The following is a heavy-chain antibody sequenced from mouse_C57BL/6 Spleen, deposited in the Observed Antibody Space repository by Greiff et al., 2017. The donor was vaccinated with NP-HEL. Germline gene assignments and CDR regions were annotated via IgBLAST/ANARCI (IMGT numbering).Heavy chain of an antibody. V-gene: IGHV1-15*01. J-gene: IGHJ4*01. CDR1: GYTFTDYE. CDR2: IDPETGGT. CDR3: TSQDSSGYDYYAMDY. Sequence: QVQLQQSGAELVRPGASVTLSCKASGYTFTDYEMHWVKQTPVHGLEWIGAIDPETGGTAYNQKFKGKAILTADKSSSTAYMELRSLTSEDSAVYYCTSQDSSGYDYYAMDYWGQGTSVTVSS. D-gene: IGHD3-2*02.